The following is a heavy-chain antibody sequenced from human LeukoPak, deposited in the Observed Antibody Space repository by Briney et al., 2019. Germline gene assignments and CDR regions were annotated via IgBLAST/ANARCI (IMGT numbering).Heavy chain of an antibody. CDR2: INHSGST. V-gene: IGHV4-34*01. CDR1: GGSFSGYY. J-gene: IGHJ4*02. D-gene: IGHD5-24*01. Sequence: SETPSLTCVVYGGSFSGYYWSWIRQPPGKGLEWIGEINHSGSTNYNPSLKSRVTISVDTSKNQFSLKLSSVTAADTAVYYCARGRRWLQSRGVYFDYWGQGTLVTVSS. CDR3: ARGRRWLQSRGVYFDY.